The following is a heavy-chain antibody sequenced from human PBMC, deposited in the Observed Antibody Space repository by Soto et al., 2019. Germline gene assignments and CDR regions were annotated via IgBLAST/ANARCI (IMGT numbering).Heavy chain of an antibody. D-gene: IGHD3-10*01. CDR2: IGDSGSTT. CDR3: ANLFLNGEIDH. CDR1: GFTFSTYA. J-gene: IGHJ4*02. Sequence: EVQLLESGGGLVQPGGSLRLTCAASGFTFSTYAMSWVRQAPWKGLVWVSIIGDSGSTTVYAYSVNGRFTSSRDNFKNALYLQLDSLTAEHSAVYYLANLFLNGEIDHWGQVTLVTVAS. V-gene: IGHV3-23*01.